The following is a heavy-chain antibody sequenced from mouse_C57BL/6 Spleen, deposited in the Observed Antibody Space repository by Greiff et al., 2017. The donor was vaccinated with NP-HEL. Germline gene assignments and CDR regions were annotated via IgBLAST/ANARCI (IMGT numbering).Heavy chain of an antibody. CDR3: ARKGSSGYWFAY. D-gene: IGHD3-2*02. CDR2: LYPGDGDT. V-gene: IGHV1-82*01. J-gene: IGHJ3*01. CDR1: GYAFSSSW. Sequence: QVQLQQSGPELVKPGASVKISCKASGYAFSSSWMNWVKQRPGKGLEWIGRLYPGDGDTNYNGKFKGKATLTADKSSSTAYMQLSSLTSEDSAVYFCARKGSSGYWFAYWGQGTLVTVSA.